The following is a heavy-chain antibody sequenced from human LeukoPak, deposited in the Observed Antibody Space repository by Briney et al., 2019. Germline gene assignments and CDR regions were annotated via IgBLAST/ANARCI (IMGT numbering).Heavy chain of an antibody. V-gene: IGHV3-48*03. CDR1: GFTFSTYE. Sequence: GRSLRLSCAASGFTFSTYEMNWVRQAPGKGLEWLSYISSSGGIIYYADSVKGRFTISRDNPKNSLYLEMNSLSAEDTAVYYCASRYYYGAGSYYRYWGQGTLVTVSS. D-gene: IGHD3-10*01. CDR3: ASRYYYGAGSYYRY. J-gene: IGHJ4*02. CDR2: ISSSGGII.